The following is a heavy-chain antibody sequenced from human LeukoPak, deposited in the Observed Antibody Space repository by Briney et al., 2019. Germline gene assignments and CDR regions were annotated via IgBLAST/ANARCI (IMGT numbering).Heavy chain of an antibody. D-gene: IGHD3-22*01. J-gene: IGHJ4*02. CDR2: ISSSGSTI. CDR3: ARDLLPYYYDSSGYPPLGH. V-gene: IGHV3-11*04. Sequence: GGSLRLXCAASGFTFSDYYMSWIRQAPGKGLEWVSYISSSGSTIYYADSVKGRFTISRDNAKNSLYLQMNSLRAEDTAVYYCARDLLPYYYDSSGYPPLGHWGQGTLVTVSS. CDR1: GFTFSDYY.